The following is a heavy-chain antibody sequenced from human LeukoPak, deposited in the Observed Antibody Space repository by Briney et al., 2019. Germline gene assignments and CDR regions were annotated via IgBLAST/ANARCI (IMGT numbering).Heavy chain of an antibody. CDR3: ARADYGGNYGY. CDR1: GGSISSSSYY. V-gene: IGHV4-39*01. J-gene: IGHJ4*02. D-gene: IGHD4/OR15-4a*01. Sequence: PSETLSLTCTVSGGSISSSSYYWGWIRQPPGKGLEWIGSIYYSGSTYYNPSLKSRVTISVDTSKNQFSLKLSSVTAADTAVYYCARADYGGNYGYWGQGTLVTVSS. CDR2: IYYSGST.